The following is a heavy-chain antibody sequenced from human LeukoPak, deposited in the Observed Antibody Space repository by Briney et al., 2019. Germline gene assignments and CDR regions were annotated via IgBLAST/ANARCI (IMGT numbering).Heavy chain of an antibody. CDR2: INHSGST. V-gene: IGHV4-34*01. D-gene: IGHD2-21*01. CDR1: GGSFSGYY. CDR3: ARGPVFRKSFDP. Sequence: SETLSLTCAVYGGSFSGYYWSWIRQPPGKGLEWIGEINHSGSTNYNPSLKSRVTISVDTSKNQFSLKLSSVTAADTAVYYCARGPVFRKSFDPWGQGTLVIVSS. J-gene: IGHJ5*02.